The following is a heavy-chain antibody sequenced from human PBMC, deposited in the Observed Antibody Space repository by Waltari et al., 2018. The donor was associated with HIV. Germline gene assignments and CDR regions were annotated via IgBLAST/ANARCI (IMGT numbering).Heavy chain of an antibody. V-gene: IGHV1-8*01. Sequence: QVQLVQSGAEVKKPGASVKVSCKASGSTSTRYVINWVRQDTGQGLEWMGWMNPNSGNTGYAQKFQGRVTMTRNTSISTAYMELSSLRSEDTAVYYCARSYDYGGNPIYYGMDVWGQGTTVTVSS. D-gene: IGHD4-17*01. CDR3: ARSYDYGGNPIYYGMDV. CDR2: MNPNSGNT. J-gene: IGHJ6*02. CDR1: GSTSTRYV.